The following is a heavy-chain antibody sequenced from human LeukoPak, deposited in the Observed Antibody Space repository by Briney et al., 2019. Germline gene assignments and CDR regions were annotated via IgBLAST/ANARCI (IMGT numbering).Heavy chain of an antibody. CDR1: GFTFSSYA. Sequence: SGGSLRLSCAASGFTFSSYAMSWVRQAPGKGLEWVSAISGSGGSTYYADSVKGRFTIPRDNSKSTLYLQMNSLRAEDTAVYYCAKDRVVATIRDYFDYWGQGTLVTVSS. CDR2: ISGSGGST. J-gene: IGHJ4*02. CDR3: AKDRVVATIRDYFDY. V-gene: IGHV3-23*01. D-gene: IGHD5-12*01.